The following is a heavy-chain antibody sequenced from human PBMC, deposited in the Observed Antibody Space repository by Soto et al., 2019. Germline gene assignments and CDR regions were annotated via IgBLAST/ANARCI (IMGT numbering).Heavy chain of an antibody. Sequence: HPGGSLRLSCAASGFTFSSYAMHWVRQAPGKGLEWVAVISYDGSNKYYADSAKGRFTISRDNSKNTLYLQMNSLRAEDTAVYYCARVLSWAGSDYFDYWGQGTLVTVSS. J-gene: IGHJ4*02. CDR2: ISYDGSNK. D-gene: IGHD3-10*01. CDR3: ARVLSWAGSDYFDY. CDR1: GFTFSSYA. V-gene: IGHV3-30-3*01.